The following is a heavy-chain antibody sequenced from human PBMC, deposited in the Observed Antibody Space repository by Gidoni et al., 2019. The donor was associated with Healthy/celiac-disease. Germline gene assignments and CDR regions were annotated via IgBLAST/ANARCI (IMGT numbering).Heavy chain of an antibody. Sequence: QVQLQESGPGLVKPSQTLSLTCTVSGGSISSGSYYWSWIRQPAGKGLEWIGRIYPSGSTNYNPSLKSRVTISVDTSKNQFSLKLSSVTAADTAVYYCARDWPLSSYYYYMDVWGKGTTVTVSS. CDR2: IYPSGST. J-gene: IGHJ6*03. CDR1: GGSISSGSYY. V-gene: IGHV4-61*02. D-gene: IGHD2-2*01. CDR3: ARDWPLSSYYYYMDV.